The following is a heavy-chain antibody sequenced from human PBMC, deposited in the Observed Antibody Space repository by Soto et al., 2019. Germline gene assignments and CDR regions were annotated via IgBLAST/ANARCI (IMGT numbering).Heavy chain of an antibody. CDR3: ARGIDGYNRYYFDY. V-gene: IGHV4-31*03. J-gene: IGHJ4*02. D-gene: IGHD5-12*01. CDR1: GGSISSGGYY. CDR2: IYYSYST. Sequence: SETLSLTCTVSGGSISSGGYYWSWIRQHPEKGLDWIGYIYYSYSTYYNPSLKSRVSISADTSKNQFSLKLSSETAADTDVYYCARGIDGYNRYYFDYWGQGTLVTVSS.